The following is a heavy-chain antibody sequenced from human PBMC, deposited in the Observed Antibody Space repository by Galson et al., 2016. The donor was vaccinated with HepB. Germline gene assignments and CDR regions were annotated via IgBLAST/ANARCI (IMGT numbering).Heavy chain of an antibody. CDR1: GFTFRSSW. V-gene: IGHV3-74*01. D-gene: IGHD2-15*01. CDR2: INSDGSSS. CDR3: ARSLYCSGNSCLSA. J-gene: IGHJ5*02. Sequence: SLRLSCAAAGFTFRSSWMHWVRQVPGKGLEWLSRINSDGSSSWDADSVKGRFTTSRDNANNTLFLQMNSLRADDTAVYYCARSLYCSGNSCLSAWGQGTQVTVSS.